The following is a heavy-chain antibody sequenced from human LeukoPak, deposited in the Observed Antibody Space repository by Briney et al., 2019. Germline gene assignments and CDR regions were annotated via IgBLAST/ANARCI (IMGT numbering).Heavy chain of an antibody. CDR2: MNPNSGNT. V-gene: IGHV1-8*01. J-gene: IGHJ4*02. D-gene: IGHD4-23*01. CDR1: GYTFTSYD. CDR3: ARAGTTVVTPERF. Sequence: GASVKVSCKASGYTFTSYDINWVRQATGQGLEWMGWMNPNSGNTGYAQKFQGRVTMTRNTSISTAYMEVSSLRSEDTAVYYYARAGTTVVTPERFWGQGTLVTVSS.